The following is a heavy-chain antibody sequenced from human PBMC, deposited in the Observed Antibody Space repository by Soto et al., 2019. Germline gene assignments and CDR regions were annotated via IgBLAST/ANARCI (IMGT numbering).Heavy chain of an antibody. D-gene: IGHD5-18*01. CDR3: ARRYGSCFDY. CDR1: GCSPIGYS. J-gene: IGHJ4*02. CDR2: VYSGGGT. V-gene: IGHV4-59*08. Sequence: TSETLSLTCTFAGCSPIGYSWSLIRQSPGKGLEWIGYVYSGGGTNYSPSFMGRVTISVDTSKNQFSLKLSSVTAADTAVYYCARRYGSCFDYWGQGTLVTVSS.